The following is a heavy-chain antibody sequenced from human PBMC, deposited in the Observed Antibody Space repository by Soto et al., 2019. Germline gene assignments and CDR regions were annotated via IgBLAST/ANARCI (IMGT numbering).Heavy chain of an antibody. V-gene: IGHV4-59*06. Sequence: SETLSLTCTVSGGSISSYYWSWIRQHPGKGLEWIGYIYDSGSTYYNPSLKSRVTISIDTSMNQFSLKLSSVTAADTAVYYCVRVRLSGSNWLDPWGQGTLVTVSS. CDR1: GGSISSYY. D-gene: IGHD3-9*01. J-gene: IGHJ5*02. CDR3: VRVRLSGSNWLDP. CDR2: IYDSGST.